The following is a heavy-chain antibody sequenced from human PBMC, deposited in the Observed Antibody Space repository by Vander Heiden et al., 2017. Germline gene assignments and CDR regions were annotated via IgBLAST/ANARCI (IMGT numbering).Heavy chain of an antibody. CDR3: AKDWNRYFDWFPVYGMDV. J-gene: IGHJ6*02. CDR2: ISGSGGST. V-gene: IGHV3-23*01. Sequence: EVQLLESGGGLVQPGGSLRLSCAASGSTFSSYAMTWVRQAQGKGLEWVSAISGSGGSTYYADSVKGRFTISRDNSKNTLYLQMNSLRAEDTAVYYCAKDWNRYFDWFPVYGMDVWGQGTTVTVSS. CDR1: GSTFSSYA. D-gene: IGHD3-9*01.